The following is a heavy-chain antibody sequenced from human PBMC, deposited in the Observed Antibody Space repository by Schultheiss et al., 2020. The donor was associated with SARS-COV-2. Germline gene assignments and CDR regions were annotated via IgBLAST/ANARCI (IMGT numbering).Heavy chain of an antibody. CDR2: IYYSGST. D-gene: IGHD2-15*01. J-gene: IGHJ6*03. Sequence: SQTLSLTCAVSGGSISSGGYYWSWIRQHPGKGLEWIGYIYYSGSTYFNPSLKSRVTISEDTSNNQFSLRLRSVTAADTAVYYCARLVSVVVEVFPALHYYYMDVWGKGTTVTVSS. CDR3: ARLVSVVVEVFPALHYYYMDV. CDR1: GGSISSGGYY. V-gene: IGHV4-31*11.